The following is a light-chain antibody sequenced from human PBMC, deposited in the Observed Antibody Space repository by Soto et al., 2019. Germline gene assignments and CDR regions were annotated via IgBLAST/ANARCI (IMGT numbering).Light chain of an antibody. CDR2: DVS. Sequence: DLQMTQSPSSLSASVGDRVTITCRASQSISSYLNWYQQKPGKAPDLLISDVSSLERGVPSRFSGSGSGTEFTLTINSMQPDDFATYFCQQYNAYSRTFGRGTKVDI. CDR3: QQYNAYSRT. V-gene: IGKV1-5*01. J-gene: IGKJ1*01. CDR1: QSISSY.